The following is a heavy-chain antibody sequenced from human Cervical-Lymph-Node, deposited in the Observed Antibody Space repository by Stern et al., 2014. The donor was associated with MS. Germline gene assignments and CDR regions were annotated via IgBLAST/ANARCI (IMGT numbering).Heavy chain of an antibody. D-gene: IGHD3-10*01. J-gene: IGHJ6*02. Sequence: QDQLVQSGPEVKKPGASVKVPCKASGYTFTNYNIDWVRQAPGQGLEWMGWMNPNRGNKGYAQRFQGRVTMTRDTSTSTAYMELSSLKAEDTAVYYCARVRFYGSGIYYALGDGMDVWGQGTTVTVSS. CDR3: ARVRFYGSGIYYALGDGMDV. CDR1: GYTFTNYN. V-gene: IGHV1-8*01. CDR2: MNPNRGNK.